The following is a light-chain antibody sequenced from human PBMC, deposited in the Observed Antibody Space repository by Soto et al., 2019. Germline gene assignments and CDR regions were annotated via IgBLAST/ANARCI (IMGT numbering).Light chain of an antibody. J-gene: IGKJ2*01. CDR2: DAA. CDR1: QSINKW. CDR3: QQYNIGYT. Sequence: IQMTQSPSTLSASVGDRVTITCRASQSINKWVAWYQQKSGRAPKLLMYDAATLQSGVPSRFSGTGSGTDFSLTISSLQPEDFVTYYCQQYNIGYTFGQGTRLDIK. V-gene: IGKV1-5*01.